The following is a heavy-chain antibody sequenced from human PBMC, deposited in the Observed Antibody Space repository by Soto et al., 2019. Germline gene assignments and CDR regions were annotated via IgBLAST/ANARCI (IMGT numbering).Heavy chain of an antibody. CDR2: IYHSGSK. D-gene: IGHD3-10*01. Sequence: QVQLQESGPGLVEPSGTLSLTCTVSGGSIISSNWWSWVRQPPGKGLEWIGEIYHSGSKNYDPSLKSRVTLSVDKSKNQFSLKLTSVTAADTAIYYCARERYGSGSPFDYWGQGTLVTVSS. J-gene: IGHJ4*02. V-gene: IGHV4-4*02. CDR1: GGSIISSNW. CDR3: ARERYGSGSPFDY.